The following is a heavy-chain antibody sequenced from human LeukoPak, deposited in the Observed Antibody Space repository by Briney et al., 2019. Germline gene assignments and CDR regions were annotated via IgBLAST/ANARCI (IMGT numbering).Heavy chain of an antibody. Sequence: GGSLRLSCAASGFTFSSYTMSWVRQAPGKGLEWVSAISGSGGSTYYADSVKGRFTISRDNSKNTLYLQMNSLRAEDTAVYYCAKGTYIVVVPAAIDYRGQGTLVTVSS. CDR3: AKGTYIVVVPAAIDY. D-gene: IGHD2-2*01. CDR2: ISGSGGST. V-gene: IGHV3-23*01. J-gene: IGHJ4*02. CDR1: GFTFSSYT.